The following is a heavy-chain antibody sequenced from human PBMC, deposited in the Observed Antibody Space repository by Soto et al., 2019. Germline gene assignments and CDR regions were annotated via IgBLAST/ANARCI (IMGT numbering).Heavy chain of an antibody. Sequence: LRLSCAASGFTFSSYAMSWVRQAPGKGLEWVSAISGSGGSTYYADSVKGRFTISRDNSKNTLYLQMNSLRAEDTAVYYCAKNDYDFWSGYPPFDYWGQGTLVTVSS. CDR3: AKNDYDFWSGYPPFDY. CDR2: ISGSGGST. V-gene: IGHV3-23*01. D-gene: IGHD3-3*01. CDR1: GFTFSSYA. J-gene: IGHJ4*02.